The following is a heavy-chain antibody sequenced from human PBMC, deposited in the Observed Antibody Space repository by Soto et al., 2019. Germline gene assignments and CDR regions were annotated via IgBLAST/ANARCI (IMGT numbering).Heavy chain of an antibody. CDR1: GFIFIIYS. Sequence: GGSLRLSCEVSGFIFIIYSVSWVRQTPGKGLEWVAKIPQDGVDGHYADAVKGRFTISRDNGKNSLYLQMNNLRAEDTAVYYCARDHLILPAHDFFYGSDVWGRGATVTV. CDR2: IPQDGVDG. V-gene: IGHV3-7*03. CDR3: ARDHLILPAHDFFYGSDV. J-gene: IGHJ6*02. D-gene: IGHD2-21*02.